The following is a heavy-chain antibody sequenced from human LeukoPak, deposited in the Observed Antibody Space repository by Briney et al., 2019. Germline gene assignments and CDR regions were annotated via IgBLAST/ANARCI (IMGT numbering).Heavy chain of an antibody. CDR2: ISGSGGST. V-gene: IGHV3-23*01. Sequence: PGGTLRLSCAASGFTFSSYGMSWVRQAPGKGLEWVSAISGSGGSTYYADSVKGRFTISRDNAKNSLVLQMSSLRVEDTAVYYCARGYSYGSGIDYWGQGTLVTVSS. D-gene: IGHD5-18*01. CDR3: ARGYSYGSGIDY. CDR1: GFTFSSYG. J-gene: IGHJ4*02.